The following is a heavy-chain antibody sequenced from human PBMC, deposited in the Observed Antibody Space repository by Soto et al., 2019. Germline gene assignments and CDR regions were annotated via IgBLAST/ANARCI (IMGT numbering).Heavy chain of an antibody. CDR2: IYYSGST. CDR1: GGSISSYY. V-gene: IGHV4-4*08. J-gene: IGHJ3*02. D-gene: IGHD5-12*01. CDR3: ARDAGYNYPRSAFDI. Sequence: SETLSLTCTVSGGSISSYYWSWIRQPPGKGLEWIGYIYYSGSTYYNPSLKSRVTISVDTSKNQFSLKLSSVTTADTAVYYCARDAGYNYPRSAFDIWGQGTMVTVSS.